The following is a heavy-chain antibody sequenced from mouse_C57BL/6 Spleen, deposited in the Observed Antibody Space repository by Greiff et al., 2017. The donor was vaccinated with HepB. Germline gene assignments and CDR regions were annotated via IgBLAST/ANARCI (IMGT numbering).Heavy chain of an antibody. Sequence: VQLQQSGAELVRPGASVKLSCKASGYTFTDYYINWVKQRPGQGLEWIARIYPGSGNTYYNEKFKGKATLTAEKSSSTAYMQLSSLTSEDSAVYFCAITTVVAPFADWGQGTLVTVSA. CDR1: GYTFTDYY. CDR3: AITTVVAPFAD. CDR2: IYPGSGNT. J-gene: IGHJ3*01. D-gene: IGHD1-1*01. V-gene: IGHV1-76*01.